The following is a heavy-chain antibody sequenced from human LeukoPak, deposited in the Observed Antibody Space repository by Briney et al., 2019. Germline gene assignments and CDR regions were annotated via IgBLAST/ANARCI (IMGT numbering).Heavy chain of an antibody. J-gene: IGHJ4*02. D-gene: IGHD6-19*01. CDR3: TTDLPRTAVESSDY. CDR1: GFTFSNAW. Sequence: GGSLRLSCAASGFTFSNAWMNWVRQAPGKGLEWVGRIKSKTDGGTTDYAAPVKGRFTISRDDSKNTLYLQMNSLKTEDTAVYYCTTDLPRTAVESSDYWGQGTLVTVSS. V-gene: IGHV3-15*07. CDR2: IKSKTDGGTT.